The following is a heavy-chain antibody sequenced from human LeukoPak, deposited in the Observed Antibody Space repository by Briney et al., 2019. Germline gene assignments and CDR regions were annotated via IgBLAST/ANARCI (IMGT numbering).Heavy chain of an antibody. CDR2: IYYSGST. J-gene: IGHJ4*02. CDR3: ARHDFWSGYYDY. Sequence: SETLSLTCTVSGGSISSYYWSWIRQPPGKGLEWIGYIYYSGSTNYNPSLKSQVTISVDTSKNQFSLKLSSVTAADTAVYYCARHDFWSGYYDYWGQGTLVTVSS. V-gene: IGHV4-59*08. CDR1: GGSISSYY. D-gene: IGHD3-3*01.